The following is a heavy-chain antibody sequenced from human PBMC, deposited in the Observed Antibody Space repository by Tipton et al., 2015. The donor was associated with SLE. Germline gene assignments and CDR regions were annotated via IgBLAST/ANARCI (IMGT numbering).Heavy chain of an antibody. CDR2: ISSSGVTI. V-gene: IGHV3-11*01. CDR1: GFTFSDYY. J-gene: IGHJ4*02. Sequence: SLRLSCAASGFTFSDYYMTWIHQAPGKGLEWVSYISSSGVTIYYADSVKGRFTISRDNAKNSLYLQMNSLRAEDTAVYYCARGAYGDYDNLDYWGQGTLVTVSS. D-gene: IGHD4-17*01. CDR3: ARGAYGDYDNLDY.